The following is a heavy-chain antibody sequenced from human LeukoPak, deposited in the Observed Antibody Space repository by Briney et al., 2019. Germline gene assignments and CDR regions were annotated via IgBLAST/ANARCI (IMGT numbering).Heavy chain of an antibody. CDR2: ISSSSDYI. V-gene: IGHV3-21*04. Sequence: PGGSLRLSCAASGFTFDDYGMSWVRQAPGKGLEWVSSISSSSDYIYYADSVKGRFTISRDNAKNSLYLQMNSLRAEDTALYYCATRAAAGTGYYGMDVWGQGTTVTVSS. J-gene: IGHJ6*02. CDR3: ATRAAAGTGYYGMDV. D-gene: IGHD6-13*01. CDR1: GFTFDDYG.